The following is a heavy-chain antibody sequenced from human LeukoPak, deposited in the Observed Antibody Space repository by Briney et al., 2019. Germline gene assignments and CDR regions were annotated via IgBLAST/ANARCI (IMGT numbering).Heavy chain of an antibody. V-gene: IGHV4-34*01. J-gene: IGHJ4*02. CDR1: GGSFSGYY. CDR2: INHSGST. Sequence: SETLSLTCAVYGGSFSGYYWSWIRQPPGKGLEWIGEINHSGSTNYNPSLKSRVTISVDTSKNQFSLKLSSVTATNTAVNYCARNSGMVVSSWWFNEYRGQGTLVTVSS. CDR3: ARNSGMVVSSWWFNEY. D-gene: IGHD2-15*01.